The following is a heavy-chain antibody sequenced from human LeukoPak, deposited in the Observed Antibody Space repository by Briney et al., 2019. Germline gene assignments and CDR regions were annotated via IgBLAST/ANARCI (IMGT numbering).Heavy chain of an antibody. CDR1: GGSISSYY. CDR2: IYYSGST. CDR3: ARRYCSSTSCYFGDWFDP. D-gene: IGHD2-2*01. Sequence: PSETLSLTCTVSGGSISSYYWSWIRQPPGKGLEWIGYIYYSGSTNYNPSLKSQVTISVDTSKNQFSLKLSSVTAADTAVYYCARRYCSSTSCYFGDWFDPWGQGTLVTVSS. V-gene: IGHV4-59*01. J-gene: IGHJ5*02.